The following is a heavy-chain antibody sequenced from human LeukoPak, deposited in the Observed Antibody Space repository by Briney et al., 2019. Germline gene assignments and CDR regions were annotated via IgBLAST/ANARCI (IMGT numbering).Heavy chain of an antibody. Sequence: GGSLRLSCATSGFTFSNYGMHWVRQAPGKGLEWVAVISSDETNIRYGDSVRGRFTVSRDNAKNTVYLQMNSLGADDTAVYYCAKGDSTFSEFDYWGQGTLVTVSS. D-gene: IGHD2/OR15-2a*01. CDR1: GFTFSNYG. CDR3: AKGDSTFSEFDY. V-gene: IGHV3-30*18. CDR2: ISSDETNI. J-gene: IGHJ4*02.